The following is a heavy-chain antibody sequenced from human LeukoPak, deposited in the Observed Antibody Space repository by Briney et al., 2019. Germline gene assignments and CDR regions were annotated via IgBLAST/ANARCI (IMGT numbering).Heavy chain of an antibody. V-gene: IGHV5-51*01. J-gene: IGHJ5*02. CDR2: IYPGDSDT. CDR3: ARPYSPHP. Sequence: GESLKISCTVSGFTFTRHWIGWVRQMPGKGLEWMGIIYPGDSDTRYNPSFQGQVTILADKSISTAYLQWSSLKASDTAMYYCARPYSPHPWGQGTLVTVSS. D-gene: IGHD2-21*01. CDR1: GFTFTRHW.